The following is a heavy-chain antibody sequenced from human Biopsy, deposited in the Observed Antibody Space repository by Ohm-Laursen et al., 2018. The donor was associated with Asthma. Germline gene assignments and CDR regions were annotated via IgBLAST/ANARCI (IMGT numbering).Heavy chain of an antibody. D-gene: IGHD6-19*01. J-gene: IGHJ4*02. Sequence: SETLSLTCTVSGDSINSYYWTWIRQPPGKGLEWIGYIYYTGTTNSNPSLKSRVTISVDTSKNQFSLKLSSVTAADTAIYYCVRAVRNEQWLAPFDYWGQGKPVTVSS. V-gene: IGHV4-59*01. CDR2: IYYTGTT. CDR3: VRAVRNEQWLAPFDY. CDR1: GDSINSYY.